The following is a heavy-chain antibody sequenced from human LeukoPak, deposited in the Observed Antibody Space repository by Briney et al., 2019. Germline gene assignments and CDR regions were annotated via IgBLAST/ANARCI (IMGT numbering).Heavy chain of an antibody. D-gene: IGHD6-13*01. CDR2: IYPDDSDT. V-gene: IGHV5-51*01. J-gene: IGHJ4*02. Sequence: GASLQISCKGSGSSFTSYWIGWVRPLPGKGLEWMGIIYPDDSDTRYSPSFQGQVTISADKSISTAYLQWSSLKASDTAMYYCARLAAAGTDRYFDYWGQGTLVTVSS. CDR1: GSSFTSYW. CDR3: ARLAAAGTDRYFDY.